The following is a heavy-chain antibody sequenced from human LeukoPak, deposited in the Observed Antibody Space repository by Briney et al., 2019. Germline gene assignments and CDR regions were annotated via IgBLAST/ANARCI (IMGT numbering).Heavy chain of an antibody. CDR3: AKEDYYGSGSLDY. CDR1: GFTFDDYA. V-gene: IGHV3-9*01. Sequence: PGGSLRLSCAASGFTFDDYAMHWVRQAPGKGLEWVSGISWNSGSIGYADSVKGRFTISRDNAKNSLYLQMNSLRAEDTALYYCAKEDYYGSGSLDYWGQGTLVTVSS. CDR2: ISWNSGSI. D-gene: IGHD3-10*01. J-gene: IGHJ4*02.